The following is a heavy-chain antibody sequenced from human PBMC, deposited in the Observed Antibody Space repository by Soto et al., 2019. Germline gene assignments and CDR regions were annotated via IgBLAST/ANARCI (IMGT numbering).Heavy chain of an antibody. D-gene: IGHD2-21*02. CDR1: GGTFSSYA. Sequence: QVQLVQSGAEVKKPGSSVKVSCKASGGTFSSYAISWVRQAPGQGLEWMGGIIPIFGTANYARKFQGRVTITADESTSTAYMELSSLRSEDTAVYYCARGGYCGGDCLPTFAEYFQHWGQGTLVTVSS. V-gene: IGHV1-69*01. CDR3: ARGGYCGGDCLPTFAEYFQH. J-gene: IGHJ1*01. CDR2: IIPIFGTA.